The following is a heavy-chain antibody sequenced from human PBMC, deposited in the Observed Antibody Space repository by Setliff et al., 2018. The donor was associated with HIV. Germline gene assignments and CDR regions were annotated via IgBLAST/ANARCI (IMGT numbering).Heavy chain of an antibody. CDR1: GYTFIHYD. CDR3: ARVVRGVFQSAKTFDY. CDR2: INVNNGNT. J-gene: IGHJ4*02. V-gene: IGHV1-18*01. D-gene: IGHD3-16*01. Sequence: ASVKVSCKASGYTFIHYDVSWVRRAPGQGLEWMGWINVNNGNTNYAQKFQGRVTMTTDTSTTTVYMELRSLRSDDTAVYYCARVVRGVFQSAKTFDYWGQGTLVTVSS.